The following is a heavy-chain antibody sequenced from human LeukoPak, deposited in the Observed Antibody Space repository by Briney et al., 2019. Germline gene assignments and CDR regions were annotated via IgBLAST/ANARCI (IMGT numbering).Heavy chain of an antibody. CDR2: ISSSSSYI. D-gene: IGHD3-22*01. CDR3: AKVWFLNYYYGMDV. CDR1: GFTFSSYS. J-gene: IGHJ6*02. V-gene: IGHV3-21*04. Sequence: GGSLRLSCAASGFTFSSYSMNWVRQAPGKGLEWVSSISSSSSYIYYADSVKGRFTISRDNSKNTLYLQMNSLRAEDTAVYYCAKVWFLNYYYGMDVWGQGTTVTVSS.